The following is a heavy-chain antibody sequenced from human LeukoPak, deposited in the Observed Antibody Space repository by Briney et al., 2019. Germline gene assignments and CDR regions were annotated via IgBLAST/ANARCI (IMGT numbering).Heavy chain of an antibody. V-gene: IGHV3-23*01. CDR3: AKDRYGAPVVTDY. CDR1: GFTFSSYA. Sequence: GGSLRLSCAASGFTFSSYAMSWVRQAPGKGLEWVSAVSGSGGSTYYADSVKGRFTISRDNSKNTLYLQMNSLRAEDTAVYYCAKDRYGAPVVTDYWGQGTLVTVFS. D-gene: IGHD3-22*01. CDR2: VSGSGGST. J-gene: IGHJ4*02.